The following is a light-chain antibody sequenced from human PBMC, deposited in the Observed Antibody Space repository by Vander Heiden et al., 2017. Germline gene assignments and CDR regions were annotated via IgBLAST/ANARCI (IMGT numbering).Light chain of an antibody. CDR1: SNDVGGYNS. J-gene: IGLJ1*01. CDR2: DVS. V-gene: IGLV2-14*03. Sequence: QFALTQPASVPGSPGRSPTISCTGTSNDVGGYNSAFWYHPPPGKATKLISYDVSNRPSRVSNRFSGSTSGNAASLTISGLQAEDEADYCCSSYTSSNNYVFGGGTEITVL. CDR3: SSYTSSNNYV.